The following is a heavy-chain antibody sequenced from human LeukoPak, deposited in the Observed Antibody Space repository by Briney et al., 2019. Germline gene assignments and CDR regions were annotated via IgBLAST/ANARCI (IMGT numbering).Heavy chain of an antibody. Sequence: SETLSLTCAVYGGSFSGYYWSWIRQPPGKGLEWIGEINHSGSTNYNPSLKSRDTISVDTSKTQFSLKLSSVTAADTAVYYCARLYSSTWSFDYWGQGTLVTVSS. V-gene: IGHV4-34*01. CDR1: GGSFSGYY. CDR2: INHSGST. D-gene: IGHD6-13*01. CDR3: ARLYSSTWSFDY. J-gene: IGHJ4*02.